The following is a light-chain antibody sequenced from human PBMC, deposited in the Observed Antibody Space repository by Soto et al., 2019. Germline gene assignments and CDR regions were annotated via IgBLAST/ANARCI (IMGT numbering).Light chain of an antibody. CDR3: RSYTSSSTLYV. V-gene: IGLV2-14*01. CDR2: DVS. J-gene: IGLJ1*01. Sequence: QSALTQPASVSGSPGQSITISCTGTSSDVGGYNYVSWYQQHPGKAPKLMIYDVSNRPSGVSNRFSGSKSGNTASPTISGLQAEDEADYYCRSYTSSSTLYVFGTGTKVTVL. CDR1: SSDVGGYNY.